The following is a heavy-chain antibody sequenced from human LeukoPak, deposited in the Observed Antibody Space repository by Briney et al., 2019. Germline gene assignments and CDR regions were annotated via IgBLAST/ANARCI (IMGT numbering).Heavy chain of an antibody. Sequence: GGSLRLSCAASGFTFSSYWMSWVRQAPGKGLEWVANIKQDGSEKYYVDSVKGRFTISRDNAKNSLYLQMNSLRAEDTAVYYCARDHHDYDFWSGYWGAFDIWGQGTMVTVSS. V-gene: IGHV3-7*01. J-gene: IGHJ3*02. CDR3: ARDHHDYDFWSGYWGAFDI. CDR1: GFTFSSYW. CDR2: IKQDGSEK. D-gene: IGHD3-3*01.